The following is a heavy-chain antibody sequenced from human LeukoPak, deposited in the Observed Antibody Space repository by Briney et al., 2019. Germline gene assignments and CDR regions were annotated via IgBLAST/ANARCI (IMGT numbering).Heavy chain of an antibody. D-gene: IGHD6-19*01. Sequence: GASVKVSCKASGYTFTSYGISWVRQAPGQGLEGMGWISAYNGNTNYAQKLQGRVTMTTDTSTSTAYMELRSLRSDDTAVYYCARDLGSVWQRSFDYWGQGTLVTVSS. CDR3: ARDLGSVWQRSFDY. J-gene: IGHJ4*02. V-gene: IGHV1-18*01. CDR2: ISAYNGNT. CDR1: GYTFTSYG.